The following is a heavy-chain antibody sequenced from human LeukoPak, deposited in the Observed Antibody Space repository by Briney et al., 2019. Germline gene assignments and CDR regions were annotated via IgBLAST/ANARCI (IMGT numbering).Heavy chain of an antibody. CDR1: GGSLSGHY. Sequence: SESLSLTCTVGGGSLSGHYWGWIRQPPGKGLELVGHIYYTGTTFYNPSLNSRITITLDTSRNQFSLRLTSVIAADTAVYYCARFSWGCSTASCYLTNWGQGTLVTVSS. V-gene: IGHV4-59*11. J-gene: IGHJ4*02. CDR2: IYYTGTT. D-gene: IGHD2-2*01. CDR3: ARFSWGCSTASCYLTN.